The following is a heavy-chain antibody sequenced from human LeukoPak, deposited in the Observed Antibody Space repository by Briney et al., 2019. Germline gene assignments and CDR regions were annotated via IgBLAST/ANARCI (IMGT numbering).Heavy chain of an antibody. J-gene: IGHJ4*02. CDR1: GGSISSYY. CDR2: IYYSGST. CDR3: ARGRYNSDY. Sequence: SESLSLTCTVSGGSISSYYWSWIRQPPGKGLEWIGYIYYSGSTNYNPSLKSRVTISVDTSKNQFSLKLSSVTAADTAVYYCARGRYNSDYWGQGTLVTVSS. D-gene: IGHD1-1*01. V-gene: IGHV4-59*01.